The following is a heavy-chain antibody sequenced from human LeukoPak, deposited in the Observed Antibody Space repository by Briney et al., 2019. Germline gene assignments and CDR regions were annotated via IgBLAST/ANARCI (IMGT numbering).Heavy chain of an antibody. D-gene: IGHD3-9*01. CDR3: ARVEGRNDILTGYYDAFDI. J-gene: IGHJ3*02. Sequence: SETLSLTCSVSGYSISSGYYWGWIRQPPGKGLEWIGSIYHSGSTYYNPSLKSRVTISVDTSKNQFSLKLSSVTAADTAVYYCARVEGRNDILTGYYDAFDIWGQGTMVTVSS. CDR1: GYSISSGYY. V-gene: IGHV4-38-2*02. CDR2: IYHSGST.